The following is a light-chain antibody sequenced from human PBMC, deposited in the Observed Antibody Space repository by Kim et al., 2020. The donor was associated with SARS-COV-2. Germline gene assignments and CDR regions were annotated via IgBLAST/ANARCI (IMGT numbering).Light chain of an antibody. CDR2: NNY. CDR3: ATWDDSLNGPL. J-gene: IGLJ2*01. CDR1: SSNIGGNS. Sequence: QSVLTQPPSASGTPGQRVVISCSGSSSNIGGNSVNWYQHVPGTAPKLLIYNNYQRPSGVPDRFSGSKSGTSASLAISGLQSDDELDYYCATWDDSLNGPLFGGGTQLTVL. V-gene: IGLV1-44*01.